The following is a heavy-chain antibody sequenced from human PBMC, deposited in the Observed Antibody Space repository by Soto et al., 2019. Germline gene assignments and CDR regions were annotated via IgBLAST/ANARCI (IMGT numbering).Heavy chain of an antibody. V-gene: IGHV3-15*07. D-gene: IGHD2-15*01. CDR2: IKSKTDGGTT. CDR1: GFTFCNAW. J-gene: IGHJ6*02. Sequence: PGGSLRLSCAASGFTFCNAWMNWVRQAPGKGLEWVGRIKSKTDGGTTDYAAPVKGRFTISRDDSKNTLYLQMNSLKTEDTAVYYCTTDVLQEYCSGGSCYSDVWGQGTTVTVSS. CDR3: TTDVLQEYCSGGSCYSDV.